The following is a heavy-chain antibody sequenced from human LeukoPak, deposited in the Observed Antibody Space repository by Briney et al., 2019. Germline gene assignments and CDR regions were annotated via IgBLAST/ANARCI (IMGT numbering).Heavy chain of an antibody. CDR1: GFTFSSYA. Sequence: GGSLRLSCAASGFTFSSYAMSWVRQAPGEGLEWVSAISGSGGSTYYADSVKGRFTISRDNSKNTLYLQMNSLRAEDTAVYYCTTYYYDSSGYYYAESYFDYWGQGTLVTVSS. CDR2: ISGSGGST. CDR3: TTYYYDSSGYYYAESYFDY. D-gene: IGHD3-22*01. J-gene: IGHJ4*02. V-gene: IGHV3-23*01.